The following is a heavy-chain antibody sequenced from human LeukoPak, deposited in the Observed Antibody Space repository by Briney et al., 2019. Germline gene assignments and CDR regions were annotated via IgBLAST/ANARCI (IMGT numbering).Heavy chain of an antibody. Sequence: ASVKVSCKASGYTFTSYDINWVRQATGQGLEWMGWMNPNSGNTGYAQKFQGRVTITADKSTSTAYMGLSSLRSEDTAVYYCARSTAMVTAYHFDYWGQGTLLTVSS. J-gene: IGHJ4*02. D-gene: IGHD5-18*01. CDR2: MNPNSGNT. V-gene: IGHV1-8*03. CDR1: GYTFTSYD. CDR3: ARSTAMVTAYHFDY.